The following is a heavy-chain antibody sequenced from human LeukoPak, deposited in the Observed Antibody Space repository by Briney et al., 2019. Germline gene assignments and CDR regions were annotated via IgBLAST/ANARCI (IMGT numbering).Heavy chain of an antibody. D-gene: IGHD1-26*01. J-gene: IGHJ4*02. V-gene: IGHV3-23*01. CDR2: ISGSGGGT. CDR3: AKEGPVSIMGGQTDY. Sequence: PGGSLRLSCAASGFTVSSNYMSWVRQAPGKGLEWVSSISGSGGGTFYADSVKGRFTISRDNSKNTVYLQMNSLRAEDMAVYYCAKEGPVSIMGGQTDYWGQGTLVTVSS. CDR1: GFTVSSNY.